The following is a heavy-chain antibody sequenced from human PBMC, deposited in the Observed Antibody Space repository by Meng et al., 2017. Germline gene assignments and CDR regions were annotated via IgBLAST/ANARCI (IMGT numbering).Heavy chain of an antibody. Sequence: QVQRAQSGGAVKKPGASVKVSGKASGYTFTRYGISWVRQAPGQGLEWMGWISAYNGNTNYEQKLQGRVTMTTDTATSTAYMELRSLRSDDTAVYYCARAGIAVAGPDHWGQGTLVTVSS. CDR2: ISAYNGNT. V-gene: IGHV1-18*01. CDR3: ARAGIAVAGPDH. D-gene: IGHD6-19*01. J-gene: IGHJ4*02. CDR1: GYTFTRYG.